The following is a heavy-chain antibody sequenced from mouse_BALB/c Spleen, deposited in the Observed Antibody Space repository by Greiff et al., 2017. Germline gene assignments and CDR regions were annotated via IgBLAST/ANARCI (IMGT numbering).Heavy chain of an antibody. CDR2: IWSGGST. V-gene: IGHV2-4-1*01. J-gene: IGHJ4*01. Sequence: QVHVKQSGPGLVQPSQSLSITCTVSGFSLTSYGVHWVRQSPGKGLEWLGVIWSGGSTDYNAAFISRLSISKDNSKSQVFFKMNSLQADDTAIYYCARGLRYRGSSRGNAMDYWGQGTSVTVSS. D-gene: IGHD1-1*01. CDR3: ARGLRYRGSSRGNAMDY. CDR1: GFSLTSYG.